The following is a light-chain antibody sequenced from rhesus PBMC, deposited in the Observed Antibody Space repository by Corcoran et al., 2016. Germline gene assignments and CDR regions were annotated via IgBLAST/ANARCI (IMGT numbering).Light chain of an antibody. Sequence: DIQMTQSPSSLSASVGDRVTLTCRASQGISSYLAWYQQKPGKAPKLLIYAASTLQRGVPSRFSGSGSGTDFLLTISSLQPEDFATYYCQQHNTYPYSFGQGTKVEIK. CDR2: AAS. CDR1: QGISSY. CDR3: QQHNTYPYS. J-gene: IGKJ2*01. V-gene: IGKV1-25*01.